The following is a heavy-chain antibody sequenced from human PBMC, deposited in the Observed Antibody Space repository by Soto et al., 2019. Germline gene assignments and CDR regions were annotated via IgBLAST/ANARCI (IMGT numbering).Heavy chain of an antibody. CDR1: GGSISSGGYY. CDR2: IYYSGST. Sequence: KPSETLSLTCTVSGGSISSGGYYWSWIRQHPGKGLEWIGYIYYSGSTYYNPSLKSRVTISVDTSKNQFSLKLSSVTAADTAVYYCARAGRSREGWFDPWGQGTLVTVSS. D-gene: IGHD2-2*01. J-gene: IGHJ5*02. V-gene: IGHV4-31*03. CDR3: ARAGRSREGWFDP.